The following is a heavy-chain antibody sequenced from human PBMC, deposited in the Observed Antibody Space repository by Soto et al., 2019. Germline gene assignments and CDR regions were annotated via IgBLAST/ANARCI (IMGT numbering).Heavy chain of an antibody. D-gene: IGHD4-17*01. J-gene: IGHJ4*02. CDR1: GGSVSSGSYY. V-gene: IGHV4-61*01. CDR3: ARDSPDYGDYLDY. Sequence: SETLSLTCTVSGGSVSSGSYYWSWIWQPPGKGLEWIGYIYYSGSTNYNPSLKSRVTRSVDTSKNQFSLKLSSVTAADTAVYYCARDSPDYGDYLDYWGQGTLVTVSS. CDR2: IYYSGST.